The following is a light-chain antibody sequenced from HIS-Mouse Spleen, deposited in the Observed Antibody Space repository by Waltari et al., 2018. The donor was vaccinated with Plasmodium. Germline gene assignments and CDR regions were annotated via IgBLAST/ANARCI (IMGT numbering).Light chain of an antibody. J-gene: IGKJ2*01. CDR3: QQYGSSPYT. CDR1: QSVSSSY. V-gene: IGKV3-20*01. Sequence: ELVLTQSPGTLSLSPGERATLSCRASQSVSSSYLAWYQQKPGQAPRLLIYGASSRATGSPDRFSGSGSGTDFTLTISRVEPEEFAVYCGQQYGSSPYTFGQGTKLEIK. CDR2: GAS.